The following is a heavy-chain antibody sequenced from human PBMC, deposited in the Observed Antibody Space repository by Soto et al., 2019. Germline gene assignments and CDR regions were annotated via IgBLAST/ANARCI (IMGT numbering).Heavy chain of an antibody. CDR3: ARHSPPQRQVIFLSEDFFDY. J-gene: IGHJ4*02. V-gene: IGHV4-59*08. Sequence: PSETLSLTCTVSGGSISSYYWSWIRQPPGKGLEWIGYIYYSGSTNYNPSLKSRVTISVDTSKNQFSLKLSSVTAADTAVYYCARHSPPQRQVIFLSEDFFDYWGQGTLVTVSS. CDR2: IYYSGST. CDR1: GGSISSYY. D-gene: IGHD3-16*02.